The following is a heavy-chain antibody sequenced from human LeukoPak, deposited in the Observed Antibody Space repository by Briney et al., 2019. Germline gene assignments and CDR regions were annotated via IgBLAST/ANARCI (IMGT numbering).Heavy chain of an antibody. D-gene: IGHD3-22*01. CDR3: ASSFYYDSRDY. CDR1: GGSFSGYF. V-gene: IGHV4-34*01. Sequence: SETLSLTCVVYGGSFSGYFWSWIRQPPGKGREWIGEITPSGSTNYSPSLKSRVSISIDTSKKKLSLRLNSVTAADSAVYYCASSFYYDSRDYWGQGTLVTVSS. CDR2: ITPSGST. J-gene: IGHJ4*02.